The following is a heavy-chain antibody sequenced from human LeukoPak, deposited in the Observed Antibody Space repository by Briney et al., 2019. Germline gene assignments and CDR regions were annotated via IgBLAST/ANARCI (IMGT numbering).Heavy chain of an antibody. CDR2: IHMSGST. V-gene: IGHV4-4*07. D-gene: IGHD3-22*01. CDR3: ARDDSSRDDSGGYHY. J-gene: IGHJ4*02. Sequence: ASETLSLTSTVSGDSINSYHWSWIRQPAGKGLEWIGRIHMSGSTNYNPSLRSRVAISMDNSKNQFSLKLKSVTAADTAVYYCARDDSSRDDSGGYHYWGQGTLVTISS. CDR1: GDSINSYH.